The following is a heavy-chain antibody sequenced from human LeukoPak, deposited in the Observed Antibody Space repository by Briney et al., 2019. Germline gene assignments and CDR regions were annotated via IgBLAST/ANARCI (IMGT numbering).Heavy chain of an antibody. CDR1: GRSFSGYY. V-gene: IGHV4-34*01. CDR2: INHSGST. J-gene: IGHJ5*02. CDR3: ARGGYCSGGSCYGDRWFDP. Sequence: SETLSLTCAVYGRSFSGYYWSWIRQPPGKGLEWIGEINHSGSTNYNPSLKSRVTISVDTSKNQFSLKLSSVTAADTAVYYCARGGYCSGGSCYGDRWFDPWGQGTLVTVSS. D-gene: IGHD2-15*01.